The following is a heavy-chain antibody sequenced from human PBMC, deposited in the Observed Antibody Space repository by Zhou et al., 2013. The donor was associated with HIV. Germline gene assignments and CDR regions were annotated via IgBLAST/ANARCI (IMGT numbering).Heavy chain of an antibody. CDR2: IIPIFGPA. V-gene: IGHV1-69*13. D-gene: IGHD2-21*01. Sequence: QVQLVQSGAEVKKPGSSVKVSCKTSGDTFSSYAITWVRQAPGQGLEWMGRIIPIFGPAIYAQKFQGRVSITADESTSTAYMELNSITSEDSAVYYCAATYMTSSGTILFDSWGQGTLVTVSS. CDR3: AATYMTSSGTILFDS. CDR1: GDTFSSYA. J-gene: IGHJ4*02.